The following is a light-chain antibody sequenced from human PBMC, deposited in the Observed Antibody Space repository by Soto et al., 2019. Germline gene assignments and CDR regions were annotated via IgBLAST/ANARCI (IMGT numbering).Light chain of an antibody. CDR1: QSVSSSS. J-gene: IGKJ1*01. V-gene: IGKV3-20*01. CDR2: DAS. CDR3: QQYGGSPRT. Sequence: DIVLTRSPGTLFLSPGERATLSCRAIQSVSSSSLAWYQQKRGQAPRLLIHDASSRATGIPDRFSGSGSGTDFTLTISRLEPEDFAVYYCQQYGGSPRTFGQGTKVDIK.